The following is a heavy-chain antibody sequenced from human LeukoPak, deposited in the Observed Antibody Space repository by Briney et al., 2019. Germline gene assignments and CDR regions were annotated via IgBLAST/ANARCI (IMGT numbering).Heavy chain of an antibody. J-gene: IGHJ4*02. Sequence: PSETLSLTCAVYGGSFSGYYWSWIRQPPGKGLEWIGEVNHSGSTNYNPSLKSRVTISVDTSKNQFSLKLSSVTAADTAVYYCARGLVVPDYWGQGTLVTVSS. CDR3: ARGLVVPDY. CDR1: GGSFSGYY. CDR2: VNHSGST. D-gene: IGHD2-15*01. V-gene: IGHV4-34*01.